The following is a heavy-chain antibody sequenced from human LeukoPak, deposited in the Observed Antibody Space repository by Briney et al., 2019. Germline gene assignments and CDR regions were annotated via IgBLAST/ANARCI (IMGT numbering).Heavy chain of an antibody. CDR1: GGTFSSYA. Sequence: ASVKVSCKASGGTFSSYAISWVRQAPGQGLEWMGRIIPILGIANYAQKFQGRVMITADKSTSTAYMELSSLRSEDTAVYYCARGSTRVAFDIWGQGTMVTVSS. V-gene: IGHV1-69*04. CDR2: IIPILGIA. J-gene: IGHJ3*02. CDR3: ARGSTRVAFDI. D-gene: IGHD2-2*01.